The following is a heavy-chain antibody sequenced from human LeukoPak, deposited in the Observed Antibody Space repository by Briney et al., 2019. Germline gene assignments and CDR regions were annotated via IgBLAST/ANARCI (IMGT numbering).Heavy chain of an antibody. CDR1: GGTFSSYA. Sequence: SVKVSCKASGGTFSSYAISWVRQAPGQGLEWMGRIIPISGTANYAQKFQGRVTITTDESTSTAYMELSSLRSVDTAVYYCATDLYGGYGDEGGYWGQGTLVTVSS. D-gene: IGHD5-12*01. J-gene: IGHJ4*02. V-gene: IGHV1-69*05. CDR3: ATDLYGGYGDEGGY. CDR2: IIPISGTA.